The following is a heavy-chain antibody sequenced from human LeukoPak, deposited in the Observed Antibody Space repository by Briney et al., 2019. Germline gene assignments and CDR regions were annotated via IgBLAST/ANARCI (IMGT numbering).Heavy chain of an antibody. V-gene: IGHV3-30*18. D-gene: IGHD6-19*01. CDR1: GFGLTEYS. Sequence: GGSLRLSCAVSGFGLTEYSMHWVRQAPGKGLEWVAVISFDGSSKYYADSVKGRFTISRDSSKNTLYLQMNGLRTEDTAVYYCTKVGRQFSGFYYYGMHVWGQGTTVT. CDR3: TKVGRQFSGFYYYGMHV. CDR2: ISFDGSSK. J-gene: IGHJ6*02.